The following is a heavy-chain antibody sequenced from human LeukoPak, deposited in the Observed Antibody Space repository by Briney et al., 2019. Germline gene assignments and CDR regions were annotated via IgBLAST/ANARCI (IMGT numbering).Heavy chain of an antibody. J-gene: IGHJ4*02. Sequence: GGSLRLSCAASGFTFSSYGMHWVRQAPGKGLEWVAVIWYDGSNKYYADSVKGRFTISRDNSKNTLYLQMNSLRAEDTAVYYCARAYYDSSGYYYWPAYWGQGTLVTVSS. CDR3: ARAYYDSSGYYYWPAY. D-gene: IGHD3-22*01. V-gene: IGHV3-33*01. CDR2: IWYDGSNK. CDR1: GFTFSSYG.